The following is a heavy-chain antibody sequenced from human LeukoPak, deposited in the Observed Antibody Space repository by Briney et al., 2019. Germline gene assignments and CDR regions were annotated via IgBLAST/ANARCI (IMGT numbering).Heavy chain of an antibody. CDR3: ARDGGIAAAADY. V-gene: IGHV4-31*03. Sequence: SETLSLTCTVSGGSISSGGYYWSWIRQHPGKGLEWIGYIYYSGSTYYNPSLKSRVTISVDTSKNQFSLKLSSVTAADTAVYYCARDGGIAAAADYGGQGTLVTVSS. CDR1: GGSISSGGYY. CDR2: IYYSGST. J-gene: IGHJ4*02. D-gene: IGHD6-13*01.